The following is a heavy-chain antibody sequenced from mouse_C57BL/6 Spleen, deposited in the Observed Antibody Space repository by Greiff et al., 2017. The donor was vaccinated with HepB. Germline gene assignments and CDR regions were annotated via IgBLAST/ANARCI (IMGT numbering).Heavy chain of an antibody. CDR2: IRSKSSNYAT. J-gene: IGHJ4*01. CDR3: VRGFITTVVAPYYYAMDY. CDR1: GFTFNTYA. D-gene: IGHD1-1*01. Sequence: EVMLVESGGGLVQPKGSLKLSCAASGFTFNTYAMHWVRQAPGKGLEWVARIRSKSSNYATYYADSGKDRFTISRDDSQSMLYLQMNNLKTEDTAMYSCVRGFITTVVAPYYYAMDYWGQGTSVTVSS. V-gene: IGHV10-3*01.